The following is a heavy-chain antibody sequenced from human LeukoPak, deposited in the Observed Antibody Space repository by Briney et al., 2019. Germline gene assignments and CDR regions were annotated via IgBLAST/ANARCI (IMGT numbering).Heavy chain of an antibody. J-gene: IGHJ6*02. Sequence: SETLSLTCTVSGGSISGYYWSWIRQPPGKGLEWIGYIYYTGSTNANPSLKSRVTISVDPSKNQFSLKLSSVTAADTAVYYCARLPVRTTVTTVVNYYYYGMDVWGQGTTVTVSS. CDR3: ARLPVRTTVTTVVNYYYYGMDV. CDR1: GGSISGYY. CDR2: IYYTGST. V-gene: IGHV4-59*08. D-gene: IGHD4-17*01.